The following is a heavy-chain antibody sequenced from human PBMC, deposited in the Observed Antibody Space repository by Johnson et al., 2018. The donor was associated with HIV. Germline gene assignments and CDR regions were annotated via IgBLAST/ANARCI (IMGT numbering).Heavy chain of an antibody. D-gene: IGHD3-3*01. Sequence: SWVRQAPGKGLEWVANIKQDGSEKYYVDSVKGRFTISRDNAKNSLYLQMNSLRAEDTAVYYCARDTWIFGVVIERSDAFDIWGQGTLVSVSS. V-gene: IGHV3-7*05. CDR2: IKQDGSEK. J-gene: IGHJ3*02. CDR3: ARDTWIFGVVIERSDAFDI.